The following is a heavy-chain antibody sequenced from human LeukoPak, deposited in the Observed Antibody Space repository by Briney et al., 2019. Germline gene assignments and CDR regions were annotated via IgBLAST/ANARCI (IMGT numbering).Heavy chain of an antibody. J-gene: IGHJ4*02. Sequence: PSETLSLTCAVYGGSFSGYYWSWIRQHLGKGLEWIGDINHSGSTNYNPSLKSRVTISVDTSKNQFSLKLSAVTAADTAVYYCARGALAVAVDYWGQGTLVTVSS. D-gene: IGHD6-19*01. CDR2: INHSGST. CDR1: GGSFSGYY. CDR3: ARGALAVAVDY. V-gene: IGHV4-34*01.